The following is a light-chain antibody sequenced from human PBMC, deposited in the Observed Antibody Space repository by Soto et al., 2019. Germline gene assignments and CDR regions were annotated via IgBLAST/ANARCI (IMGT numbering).Light chain of an antibody. Sequence: DIEMTQAPSSLSASVGDRVTITCRAGQDVVNYLNWYQQKPGRAPSLLIYAASSLQSGVPSRFSGSGSGTTFTLTITDIQPEDVATYYCLQHKSYPRTFGQGTKVDIK. J-gene: IGKJ1*01. V-gene: IGKV1-17*02. CDR1: QDVVNY. CDR3: LQHKSYPRT. CDR2: AAS.